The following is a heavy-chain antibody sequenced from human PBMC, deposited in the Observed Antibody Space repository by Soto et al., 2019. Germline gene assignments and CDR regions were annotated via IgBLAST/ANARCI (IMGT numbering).Heavy chain of an antibody. CDR2: IYPGDSDT. D-gene: IGHD3-22*01. CDR1: GYSFTSYW. Sequence: PGESLKISCKGSGYSFTSYWIGWVRQMPGKGLEWMGIIYPGDSDTRYSPSFQGQVTISADKSISTAYLQWSSLKASDTAMYYCARYLAYYYDSSGSPGHFDYWGQGTLVTVSS. CDR3: ARYLAYYYDSSGSPGHFDY. J-gene: IGHJ4*02. V-gene: IGHV5-51*01.